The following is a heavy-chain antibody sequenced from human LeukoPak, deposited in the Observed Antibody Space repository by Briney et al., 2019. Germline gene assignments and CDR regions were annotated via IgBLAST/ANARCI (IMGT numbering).Heavy chain of an antibody. CDR2: IYSGGST. Sequence: TGGSLRLSCEASGFTVSSSYMSWVRRAPGKGLEWVSVIYSGGSTDYKDSVKDRFIISRDNSKNTLYLQMNRLRAEDTAVYYCAKEMATMNAFDIWGQGTMVTVSS. V-gene: IGHV3-66*01. D-gene: IGHD5-24*01. J-gene: IGHJ3*02. CDR3: AKEMATMNAFDI. CDR1: GFTVSSSY.